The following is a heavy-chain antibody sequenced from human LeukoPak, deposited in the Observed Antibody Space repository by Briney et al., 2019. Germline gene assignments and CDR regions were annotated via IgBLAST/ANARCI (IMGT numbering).Heavy chain of an antibody. V-gene: IGHV3-30-3*01. J-gene: IGHJ6*03. CDR3: ARVRDYYYYMDV. Sequence: PGRSLRLSCAASGFTFSSYAMHWVRQAPGKGLEWVAVISYDGSNKYYADSVKGRFTISRDNSKNTLYLQMNSLRAEDTAVYYCARVRDYYYYMDVWGKGTTVTVSS. CDR2: ISYDGSNK. CDR1: GFTFSSYA.